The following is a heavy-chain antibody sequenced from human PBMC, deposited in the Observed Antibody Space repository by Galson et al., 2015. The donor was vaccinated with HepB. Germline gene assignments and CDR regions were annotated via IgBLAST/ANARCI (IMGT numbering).Heavy chain of an antibody. D-gene: IGHD3-9*01. CDR3: ARDRVPGYYKRYDHYGMDV. V-gene: IGHV3-48*02. J-gene: IGHJ6*02. CDR2: ISSGGSNV. CDR1: GFTFSDYS. Sequence: SLRLSCAASGFTFSDYSMNWVRQAPGKGLEWVSYISSGGSNVHYVDSVKGRFTISRDNAKNSLYLQMNSLRDEDTAVYYCARDRVPGYYKRYDHYGMDVWGQGTTVTVSS.